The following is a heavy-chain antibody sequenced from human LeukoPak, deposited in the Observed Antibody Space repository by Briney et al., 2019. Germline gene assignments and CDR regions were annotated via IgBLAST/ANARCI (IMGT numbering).Heavy chain of an antibody. D-gene: IGHD3-10*01. CDR2: IYPGDSDT. CDR3: ARPYGSGTYYNRVGAFDI. CDR1: GYSFTNYW. Sequence: GESLKISCKASGYSFTNYWIGWVRQMPGKGLEWMGIIYPGDSDTRYSPSYQGQVTISADKSISTAYLQWGSLKASDTAMYYCARPYGSGTYYNRVGAFDIWGQGTMVTVSS. V-gene: IGHV5-51*01. J-gene: IGHJ3*02.